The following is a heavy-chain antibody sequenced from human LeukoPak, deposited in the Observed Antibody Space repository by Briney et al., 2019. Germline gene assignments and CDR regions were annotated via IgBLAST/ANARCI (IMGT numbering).Heavy chain of an antibody. Sequence: SETLSLTCAVSGGSISSSNWWNWVRQPPGKGLEWIGEIYHSGSTNYNPSLTSRVTISVDKSKNQFSLKLSSVTAADTAVYYCARSFWSGYPVDYWGQGTLVTVSS. CDR3: ARSFWSGYPVDY. CDR2: IYHSGST. J-gene: IGHJ4*02. CDR1: GGSISSSNW. D-gene: IGHD3-3*01. V-gene: IGHV4-4*02.